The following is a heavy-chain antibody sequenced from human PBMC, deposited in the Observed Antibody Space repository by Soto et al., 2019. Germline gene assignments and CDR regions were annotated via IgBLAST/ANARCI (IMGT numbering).Heavy chain of an antibody. CDR1: GFTFSSYS. D-gene: IGHD2-15*01. J-gene: IGHJ6*02. CDR2: ISSSSSTI. CDR3: ARVVAATKLYYYYGMDV. V-gene: IGHV3-48*02. Sequence: GGSLRLSCAASGFTFSSYSMNWVRQAPGKGLEWVSYISSSSSTIYYADSVKGRFTISRDNAKNSLYLQMNSLRDEDTAVYYCARVVAATKLYYYYGMDVWGQGTTVTVSS.